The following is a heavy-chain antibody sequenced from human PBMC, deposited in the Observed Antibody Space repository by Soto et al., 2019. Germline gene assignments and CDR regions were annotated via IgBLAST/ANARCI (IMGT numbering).Heavy chain of an antibody. CDR3: ASPPEFESSGTFDY. J-gene: IGHJ4*02. V-gene: IGHV1-69*01. CDR1: GGTFSSYA. D-gene: IGHD3-22*01. Sequence: SVNVSCKASGGTFSSYAISWVRQAPGQGLEWMGGIIPIFGTANYAQKFQGRVTITADESTSTAYMELSSLRSEDTAVYYCASPPEFESSGTFDYWGQGTLVTVSS. CDR2: IIPIFGTA.